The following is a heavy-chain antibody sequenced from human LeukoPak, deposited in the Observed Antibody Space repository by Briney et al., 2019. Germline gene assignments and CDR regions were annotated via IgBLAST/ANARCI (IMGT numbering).Heavy chain of an antibody. J-gene: IGHJ4*02. CDR1: GFTFSSYA. V-gene: IGHV3-23*01. Sequence: PGGSLRLSCAASGFTFSSYAMSWVRQAPGKGLEWVSVISGSGVSTYYADSVKGRFNISRDNSKNTLYLQMNSLRAEDTAVYYCAKGYSSGWPRGWYFDYWGQGTLVTVSS. CDR3: AKGYSSGWPRGWYFDY. CDR2: ISGSGVST. D-gene: IGHD6-19*01.